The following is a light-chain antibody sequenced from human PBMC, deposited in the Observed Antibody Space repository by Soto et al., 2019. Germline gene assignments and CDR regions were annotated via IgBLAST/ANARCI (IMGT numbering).Light chain of an antibody. J-gene: IGLJ2*01. CDR1: SSNIGAGYD. V-gene: IGLV1-40*01. Sequence: QSALTQSPSVSGAPGQRVTISCTGSSSNIGAGYDVHWYQQLPGTAPKLLIYGNSNRPSGVPDRFSGSKSGTSASLAITRLQAEDEADYYCQSYDSSLSRVFGGGTQLTVL. CDR2: GNS. CDR3: QSYDSSLSRV.